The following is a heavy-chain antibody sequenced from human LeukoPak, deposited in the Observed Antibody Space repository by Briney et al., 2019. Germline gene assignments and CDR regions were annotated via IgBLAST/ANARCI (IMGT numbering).Heavy chain of an antibody. V-gene: IGHV3-9*01. Sequence: PGRSLRLSCAASGFTFDDYAMHWVRQAPGKGLEGVSGISWNSGSIGYADSVKGRFTNSRDNAKNSLYLQMNSLRAEDTALYYCASGVLRFLEWLPTYYYGMDVWGQGTTVTVSS. D-gene: IGHD3-3*01. J-gene: IGHJ6*02. CDR3: ASGVLRFLEWLPTYYYGMDV. CDR2: ISWNSGSI. CDR1: GFTFDDYA.